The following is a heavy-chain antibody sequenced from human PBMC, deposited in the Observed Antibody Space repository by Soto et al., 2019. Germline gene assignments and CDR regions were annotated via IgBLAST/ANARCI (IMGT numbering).Heavy chain of an antibody. CDR3: ARDRYYYYGMDV. Sequence: GGSLRLSCAASGFTFISYAMHWVRQAPGKGLEWVAVISYDGSNKYYADSVKGRFTISRDNSKNTLYLQMNSLRAEDTAVYYCARDRYYYYGMDVWGQGTTVTVSS. V-gene: IGHV3-30-3*01. J-gene: IGHJ6*02. CDR2: ISYDGSNK. CDR1: GFTFISYA.